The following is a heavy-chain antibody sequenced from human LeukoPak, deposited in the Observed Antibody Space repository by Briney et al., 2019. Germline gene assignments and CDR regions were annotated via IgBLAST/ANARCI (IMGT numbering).Heavy chain of an antibody. CDR1: GYTFNSYG. Sequence: ASVKVSCKASGYTFNSYGISWVRQAPGQGLEWMGWISAYNGNTNYAQNPQGRVTMTTDTSTSTAYMELRSLRSDDTAVYYCARDTSALGMGEDDYWGQGTLVTVSS. V-gene: IGHV1-18*01. D-gene: IGHD3-16*01. J-gene: IGHJ4*02. CDR2: ISAYNGNT. CDR3: ARDTSALGMGEDDY.